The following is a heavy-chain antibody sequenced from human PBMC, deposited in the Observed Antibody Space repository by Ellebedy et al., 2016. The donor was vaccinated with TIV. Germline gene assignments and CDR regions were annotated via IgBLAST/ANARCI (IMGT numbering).Heavy chain of an antibody. D-gene: IGHD2/OR15-2a*01. CDR1: GFTFSSYS. CDR2: ISSSSSYI. V-gene: IGHV3-21*01. Sequence: GESLKISXAASGFTFSSYSMNWVRQAPGKGLEWVSSISSSSSYIYYADSVKGRFTISRDNAKNSLYLQMNSLRAEDTAVYYCARDDRNFHFDYWGQGTLVTVSS. CDR3: ARDDRNFHFDY. J-gene: IGHJ4*02.